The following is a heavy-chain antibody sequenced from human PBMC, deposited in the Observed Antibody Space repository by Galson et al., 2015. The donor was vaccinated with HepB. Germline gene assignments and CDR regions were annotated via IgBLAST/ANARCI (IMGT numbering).Heavy chain of an antibody. Sequence: SVKVSCKASGYTFTSYGISWVRQAPGQGLEWMGWISAYNGNTNYAQKLQGRVTMTTDTSTSTAYMELRSLRSDDTAVYYCARDRDYDYIWGSYRPSTHFDYWGQGTLVTVSS. CDR3: ARDRDYDYIWGSYRPSTHFDY. J-gene: IGHJ4*02. D-gene: IGHD3-16*02. CDR1: GYTFTSYG. CDR2: ISAYNGNT. V-gene: IGHV1-18*01.